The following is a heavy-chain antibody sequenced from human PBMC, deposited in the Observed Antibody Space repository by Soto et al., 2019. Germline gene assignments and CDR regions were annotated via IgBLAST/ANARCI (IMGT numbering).Heavy chain of an antibody. J-gene: IGHJ6*02. CDR3: AASPSFWQNYYYGAMDV. CDR1: GYTFTSYA. V-gene: IGHV1-3*01. CDR2: INAGNGNT. Sequence: ASVKVSCKASGYTFTSYAMHWARQAPGQKLEWIGWINAGNGNTNYSQKFQDIVTITRDSSTSTTYMDLSGLRSEDTAVYYCAASPSFWQNYYYGAMDVWGQGTTVTVSS.